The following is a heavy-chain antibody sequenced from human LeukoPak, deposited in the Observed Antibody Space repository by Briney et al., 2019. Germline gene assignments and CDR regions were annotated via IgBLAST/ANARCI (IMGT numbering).Heavy chain of an antibody. J-gene: IGHJ6*03. V-gene: IGHV4-61*02. CDR2: IYTSRNT. D-gene: IGHD3-3*01. CDR3: ARTHDLEWLSSPYYYYYMDV. CDR1: GGSISSGSYY. Sequence: SETLSLTCTVCGGSISSGSYYWSWIRQPAGEVLEWIGRIYTSRNTNYIPSLKSRVTISVATSKNQFSLDLSSVPAADTAVYYCARTHDLEWLSSPYYYYYMDVWGKGTTVTVSS.